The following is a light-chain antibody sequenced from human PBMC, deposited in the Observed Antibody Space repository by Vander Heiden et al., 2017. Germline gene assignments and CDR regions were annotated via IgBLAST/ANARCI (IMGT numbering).Light chain of an antibody. CDR2: AAS. J-gene: IGKJ4*01. CDR1: KGIRND. V-gene: IGKV1-17*01. Sequence: IQLTQSPSSLSASVGDRVTVTCRESKGIRNDLRRHQQEPGKAPKRLIYAASSLQSGVPSRFSGRGSEREFTLRIIILQPQDFANYYCRQQNSSPLTFGGGTKVEIK. CDR3: RQQNSSPLT.